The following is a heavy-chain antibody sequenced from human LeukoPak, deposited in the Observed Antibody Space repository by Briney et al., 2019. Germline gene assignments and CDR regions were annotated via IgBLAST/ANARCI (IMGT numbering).Heavy chain of an antibody. J-gene: IGHJ5*02. V-gene: IGHV1-2*02. Sequence: ASVKVSCKASGYTFTGYYMHWVRQAPGQGLEWMGWINTNSGGTNYAQKFQGRVTMTRDTSISTAYMELSRLRSDDTAVYYCARDGGSSGFGELYDTWGQGTLVTVSS. CDR2: INTNSGGT. D-gene: IGHD3-10*01. CDR1: GYTFTGYY. CDR3: ARDGGSSGFGELYDT.